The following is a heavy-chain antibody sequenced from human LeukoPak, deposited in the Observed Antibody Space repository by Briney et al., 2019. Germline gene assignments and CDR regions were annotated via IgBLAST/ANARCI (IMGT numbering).Heavy chain of an antibody. V-gene: IGHV1-2*02. CDR2: INPNSGGT. Sequence: ASVKVSCKASGYTFTDYYIHWVRQAPGQGLEFLGWINPNSGGTNYVQKFQGRVTMTRDTSISTAYMELSSLRSDDTAVYYCATMGAKNFDNWGQGTLVTVSS. CDR3: ATMGAKNFDN. D-gene: IGHD1-26*01. J-gene: IGHJ4*02. CDR1: GYTFTDYY.